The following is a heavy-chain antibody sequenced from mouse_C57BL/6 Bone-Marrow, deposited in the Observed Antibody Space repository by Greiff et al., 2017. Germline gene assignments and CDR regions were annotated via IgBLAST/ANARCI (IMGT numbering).Heavy chain of an antibody. J-gene: IGHJ3*01. CDR2: IYPRSGNT. Sequence: QVQLQQSGAELARPGASVELSCKASGYTFTSYGISWVKQRTGQGLEWIGEIYPRSGNTYYNEKFKGKATLTADKSSSTAYMELRSLTSEDSAVYFCAIYYYGIVAYWGQGTLVTVSA. CDR3: AIYYYGIVAY. CDR1: GYTFTSYG. V-gene: IGHV1-81*01. D-gene: IGHD1-1*01.